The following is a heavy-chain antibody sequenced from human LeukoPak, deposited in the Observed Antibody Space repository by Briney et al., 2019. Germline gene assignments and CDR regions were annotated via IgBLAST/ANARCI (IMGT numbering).Heavy chain of an antibody. CDR3: TGERDLSLYHFNY. Sequence: GGSLRLSCAASGNYWMHWVRQAPGKGLEWVAVISYDGNNKYYANSVKGRFTISRDNSKNTLYLQMNSLRAEDTAVYYCTGERDLSLYHFNYWGQGTLVTVSS. CDR1: GNYW. CDR2: ISYDGNNK. V-gene: IGHV3-30-3*01. J-gene: IGHJ4*02.